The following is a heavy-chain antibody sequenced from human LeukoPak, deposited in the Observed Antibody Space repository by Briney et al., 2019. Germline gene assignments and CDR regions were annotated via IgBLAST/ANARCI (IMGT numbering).Heavy chain of an antibody. CDR3: ARDLDWFDP. CDR2: TYYGSKWYN. CDR1: GDSVSSNCAA. Sequence: SHTLSLTYAISGDSVSSNCAAWNWLRQSPSRGLEWLGRTYYGSKWYNNYAVSVKSRITINPDTSKNQFSLQPNSVTPEDTAGYYCARDLDWFDPWGQGTLVTVSS. J-gene: IGHJ5*02. V-gene: IGHV6-1*01.